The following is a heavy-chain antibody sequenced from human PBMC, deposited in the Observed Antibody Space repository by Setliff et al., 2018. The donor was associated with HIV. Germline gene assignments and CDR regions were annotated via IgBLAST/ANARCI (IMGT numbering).Heavy chain of an antibody. V-gene: IGHV4-31*03. CDR3: ARKGSSSRSQEYYYDF. Sequence: SETLSLTCTVSGGSISSGGYYWSWIRQHPGKGLEWIGYIYYSGSTYYNPSLKSRVTISVDTSRNQFSLKLTSVTALDTAVYYCARKGSSSRSQEYYYDFWGQGTLVTVS. D-gene: IGHD6-13*01. J-gene: IGHJ4*02. CDR2: IYYSGST. CDR1: GGSISSGGYY.